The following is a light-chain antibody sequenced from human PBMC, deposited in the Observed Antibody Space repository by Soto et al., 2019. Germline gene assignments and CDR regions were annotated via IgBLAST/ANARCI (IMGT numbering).Light chain of an antibody. J-gene: IGKJ3*01. Sequence: EVVMTQSPATLSVSPGERVTLSCRASESVHRNLAWYQQKPGQGPSLLIYYASTRATGVPDRFTSRRSGTEFTLTISTLQAEDFGVYHCQHYSSWPPTFSPGTKVEIK. CDR1: ESVHRN. CDR2: YAS. V-gene: IGKV3-15*01. CDR3: QHYSSWPPT.